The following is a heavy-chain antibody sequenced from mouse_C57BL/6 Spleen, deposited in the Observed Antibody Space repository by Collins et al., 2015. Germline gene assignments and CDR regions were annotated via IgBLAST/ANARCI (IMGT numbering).Heavy chain of an antibody. CDR2: IYPGDGDT. V-gene: IGHV1-82*01. J-gene: IGHJ3*01. Sequence: QVQLQRSGPELVKPGTSVKISCKASGYAFSSSWMNWVKQRPGKGLEWIGRIYPGDGDTNYNGKFKGKATLTADKSSSTAYMQLSSLTSEDSAVYFCAPNSYDYDGSWFAYWGQGTLVTVSA. D-gene: IGHD2-4*01. CDR3: APNSYDYDGSWFAY. CDR1: GYAFSSSW.